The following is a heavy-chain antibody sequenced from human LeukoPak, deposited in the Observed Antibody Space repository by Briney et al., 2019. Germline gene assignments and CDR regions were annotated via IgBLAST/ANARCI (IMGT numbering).Heavy chain of an antibody. Sequence: PGRSLGLSCAASGFTFSSYGMHWVRQAPGKGLEWVAVISYDGSNKYYADYVKGRFTISRDNSKNTLYLQMNSLRAEDTSVYYCAKTMTSYVWGSPNYWGQGTLVTVSS. CDR1: GFTFSSYG. CDR3: AKTMTSYVWGSPNY. J-gene: IGHJ4*02. CDR2: ISYDGSNK. V-gene: IGHV3-30*18. D-gene: IGHD3-16*01.